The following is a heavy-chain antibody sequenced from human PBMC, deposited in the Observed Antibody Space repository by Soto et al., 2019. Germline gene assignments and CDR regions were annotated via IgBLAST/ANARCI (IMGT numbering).Heavy chain of an antibody. J-gene: IGHJ6*02. CDR2: ISDGGGTT. D-gene: IGHD2-15*01. Sequence: GGSLRLSCAASGFTFSSYAMSWVRQAPGKGLEWVSGISDGGGTTYNADSVKGRFTISRDNSKNTLYLQMNSLRAEDTAVYYCVKRYRYCGGGTCYSPIGMDVWGQGTTVTVSS. V-gene: IGHV3-23*01. CDR1: GFTFSSYA. CDR3: VKRYRYCGGGTCYSPIGMDV.